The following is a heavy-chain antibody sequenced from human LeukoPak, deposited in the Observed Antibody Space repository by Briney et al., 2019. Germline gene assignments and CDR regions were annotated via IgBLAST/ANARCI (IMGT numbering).Heavy chain of an antibody. V-gene: IGHV1-46*01. CDR3: ARDITLRSSIAAAGTLDY. CDR1: GYTFTSYY. Sequence: SSVKVSSKPSGYTFTSYYMHWVRQAPGQGLEWMGIINPRGGSTSYAQQFQGRVTMTRDTFTSTVYMELSSLRSEDTAVYYCARDITLRSSIAAAGTLDYWGQGTLVTVSS. D-gene: IGHD6-13*01. J-gene: IGHJ4*02. CDR2: INPRGGST.